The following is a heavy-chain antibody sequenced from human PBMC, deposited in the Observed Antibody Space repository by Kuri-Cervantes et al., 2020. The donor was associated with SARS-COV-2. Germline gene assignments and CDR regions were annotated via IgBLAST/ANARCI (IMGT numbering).Heavy chain of an antibody. CDR1: GGSISSSSYY. V-gene: IGHV4-39*01. CDR2: IYYSGST. CDR3: ARRYGWSPGYSSSWYIAPNGMDV. J-gene: IGHJ6*02. D-gene: IGHD6-13*01. Sequence: SETLSLTCTVPGGSISSSSYYWGWIRQPPGKGLEWIGSIYYSGSTYYNPSLKSRVTISVDTSKNQFSLKLSSVTAADTAVYYCARRYGWSPGYSSSWYIAPNGMDVWGQGTTVTVSS.